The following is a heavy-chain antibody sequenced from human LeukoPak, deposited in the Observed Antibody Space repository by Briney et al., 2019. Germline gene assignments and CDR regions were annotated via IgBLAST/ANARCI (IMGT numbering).Heavy chain of an antibody. CDR2: IYYSGST. CDR1: GGSISSYY. V-gene: IGHV4-59*08. CDR3: ARPYSGSSDAFDI. Sequence: PSETLSLTCTVSGGSISSYYWSWIRQPPGKGLEWIGYIYYSGSTNYNPSLKSRVTISVDTSKNQFSLKLSSVTAADTAVYYCARPYSGSSDAFDIWGQGTMVTVSS. D-gene: IGHD1-26*01. J-gene: IGHJ3*02.